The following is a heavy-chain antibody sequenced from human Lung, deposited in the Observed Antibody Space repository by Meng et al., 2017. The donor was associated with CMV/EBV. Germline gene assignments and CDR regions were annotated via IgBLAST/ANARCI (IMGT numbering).Heavy chain of an antibody. CDR1: GFSLSTSGVG. J-gene: IGHJ5*02. V-gene: IGHV2-5*02. D-gene: IGHD6-6*01. CDR3: ARAAARPSDWFDP. CDR2: IYGDDEK. Sequence: NFKEAGPTLGKPTQSLSLPCTFSGFSLSTSGVGLGWIRQPPGKALECLAIIYGDDEKRYSPSLESRLTVTKDTSKNQVVLTMTNMVPVDTATYYCARAAARPSDWFDPWGQGTLVTVSS.